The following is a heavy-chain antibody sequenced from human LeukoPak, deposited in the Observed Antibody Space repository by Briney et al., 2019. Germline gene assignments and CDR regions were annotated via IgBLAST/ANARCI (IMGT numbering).Heavy chain of an antibody. V-gene: IGHV3-21*01. CDR3: ARSRFCTGTSCTTPGDY. CDR2: IGTTDIYK. CDR1: GFTFSTYT. J-gene: IGHJ4*02. D-gene: IGHD2-2*01. Sequence: GGSLRLSCAASGFTFSTYTMSWVRQAPGQGLEWVSAIGTTDIYKYYADSVRGRYTISRDNAKGSLYLQMNSLRPDDSAVYYCARSRFCTGTSCTTPGDYWGSRTLVTVSS.